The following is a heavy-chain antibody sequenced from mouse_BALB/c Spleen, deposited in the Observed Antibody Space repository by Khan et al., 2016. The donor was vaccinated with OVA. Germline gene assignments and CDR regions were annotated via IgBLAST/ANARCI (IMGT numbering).Heavy chain of an antibody. CDR1: GFSFSSYA. D-gene: IGHD2-2*01. CDR2: ISTGGHYT. CDR3: ARSLVDYHAMDY. Sequence: EVELVESGGGLVKPGGSLKLSCSASGFSFSSYAMSWVRQTPEKRLEWVATISTGGHYTFYSASVKGRLTISSANAKNTLYLQMSSLRFEDRAMYYCARSLVDYHAMDYWGQGTSVTVSS. V-gene: IGHV5-9-3*01. J-gene: IGHJ4*01.